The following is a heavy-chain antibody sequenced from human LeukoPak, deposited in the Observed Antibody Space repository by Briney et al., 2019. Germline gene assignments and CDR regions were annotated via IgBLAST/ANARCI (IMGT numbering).Heavy chain of an antibody. V-gene: IGHV4-59*02. Sequence: SETLSLTCTVSGGSVSSYYWSWIRQPPGKGLEWIGYMYYSGSPNYNPSLKSRVTISVDTSKNQFSLKLSSVTAADTAVYFCAGGSTMIRGAADYWGQGTLVTVSS. J-gene: IGHJ4*02. CDR1: GGSVSSYY. CDR3: AGGSTMIRGAADY. CDR2: MYYSGSP. D-gene: IGHD3-10*01.